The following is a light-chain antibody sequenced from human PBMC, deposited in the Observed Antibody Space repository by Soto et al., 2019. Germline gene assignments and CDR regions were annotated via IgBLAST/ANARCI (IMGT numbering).Light chain of an antibody. J-gene: IGKJ1*01. Sequence: DIVMTQSPDSPAVSLGERATIKCNSSQSVLYSSNNKNYLAWYQQKPGQPPKLLIYWPSTPDSGVPDRFSCSGSATDGTLTISTLRAEDAGVYYWQQYDTTPWTFGQGTRVESK. CDR1: QSVLYSSNNKNY. V-gene: IGKV4-1*01. CDR3: QQYDTTPWT. CDR2: WPS.